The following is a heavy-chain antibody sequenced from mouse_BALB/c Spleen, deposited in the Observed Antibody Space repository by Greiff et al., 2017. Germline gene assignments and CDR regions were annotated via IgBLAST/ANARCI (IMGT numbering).Heavy chain of an antibody. CDR1: GYSITSDYA. CDR3: ARYHGSSGDWYFDV. J-gene: IGHJ1*01. CDR2: ISYSGST. V-gene: IGHV3-2*02. Sequence: EVKLQESGPGLVKPSQSLSLTCTVTGYSITSDYAWNWIRQFPGNKLEWMGYISYSGSTSYNPSLKSRISITRDTSKNQFFLQLNSVTTEDTATYYCARYHGSSGDWYFDVWGAGTTVTVSS. D-gene: IGHD1-1*01.